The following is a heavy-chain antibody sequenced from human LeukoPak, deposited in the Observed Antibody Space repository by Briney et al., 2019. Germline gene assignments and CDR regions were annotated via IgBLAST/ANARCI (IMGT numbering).Heavy chain of an antibody. V-gene: IGHV4-38-2*01. CDR3: ARVVTAPTHYFDY. D-gene: IGHD2-21*02. CDR1: GYSISSGYY. Sequence: SETLSLTCAVSGYSISSGYYWGWIRQPPGKGLEWIGSIYHSGSTYYNPSLKSRVTISVDTSKNQFSLKLSSVTAADTAVYYCARVVTAPTHYFDYWGQGTLVTVSS. CDR2: IYHSGST. J-gene: IGHJ4*02.